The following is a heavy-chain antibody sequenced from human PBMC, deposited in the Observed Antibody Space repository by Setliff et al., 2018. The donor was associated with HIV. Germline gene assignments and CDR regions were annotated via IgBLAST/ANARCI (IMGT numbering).Heavy chain of an antibody. V-gene: IGHV4-39*01. Sequence: LTCLVSGGSISSSTYYWGWIRQPPGEGLEWIGSINYSGTTYYNPSLKSRVTISVDTSKNQFSLKLNSVTATDTAVYYCARHPEQWLAHFDYWGQGTLVTVSS. CDR3: ARHPEQWLAHFDY. CDR1: GGSISSSTYY. J-gene: IGHJ4*02. CDR2: INYSGTT. D-gene: IGHD6-19*01.